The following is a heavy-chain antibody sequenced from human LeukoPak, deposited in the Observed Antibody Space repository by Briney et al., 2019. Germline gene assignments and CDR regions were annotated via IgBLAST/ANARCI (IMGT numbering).Heavy chain of an antibody. J-gene: IGHJ5*02. CDR2: IDTSGST. Sequence: PSQTLSLTRTVSGGSISSRSYYWSWIRQPAGKGLEWIGRIDTSGSTNFNPSLKSRVTISVDTSKNQFSLRLSSVTAADTAVYYCARGLRYFGWLYESWGQGSLVTVSS. D-gene: IGHD3-9*01. V-gene: IGHV4-61*02. CDR3: ARGLRYFGWLYES. CDR1: GGSISSRSYY.